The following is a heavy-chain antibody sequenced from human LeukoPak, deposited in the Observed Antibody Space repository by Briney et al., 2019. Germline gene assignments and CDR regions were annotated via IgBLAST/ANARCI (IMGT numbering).Heavy chain of an antibody. J-gene: IGHJ4*02. D-gene: IGHD1-14*01. Sequence: GSLRLSCAASGFTFSSHWMHWVRQAPGKGLVWVSRINSDGSSISYADSVKGRFTISRDNAKNTLYLQMNSLRAEDTAVYYCAKFKENPYYFDYWGQGTLVTVSS. CDR3: AKFKENPYYFDY. CDR2: INSDGSSI. CDR1: GFTFSSHW. V-gene: IGHV3-74*01.